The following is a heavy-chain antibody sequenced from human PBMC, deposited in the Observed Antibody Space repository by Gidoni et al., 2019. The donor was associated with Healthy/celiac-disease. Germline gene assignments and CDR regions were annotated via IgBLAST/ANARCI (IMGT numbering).Heavy chain of an antibody. D-gene: IGHD3-3*01. Sequence: QVQLVQSGAEVKKPGASVKGSCNASGYTFTRYAMHWMRQAPGQRLEWMGWINIGNGNTKYSQKFQGRVTISRDTSASTAYMELSSLRSEDTAVYYCAREEAVGDAFDIWGQGTMVTVSS. J-gene: IGHJ3*02. CDR3: AREEAVGDAFDI. CDR1: GYTFTRYA. CDR2: INIGNGNT. V-gene: IGHV1-3*04.